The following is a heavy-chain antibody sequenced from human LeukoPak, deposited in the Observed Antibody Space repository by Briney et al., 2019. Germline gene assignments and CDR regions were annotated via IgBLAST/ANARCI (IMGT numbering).Heavy chain of an antibody. CDR2: IRYDGSKK. CDR1: GFTFSSSG. V-gene: IGHV3-30*02. Sequence: GGSLRLSCAAPGFTFSSSGMHWVRQAPGKGLEWVAFIRYDGSKKYYADSVKGRFTISRDNSKNTLYLQVNSLRPEDTAVYYCATDPDYLYYMDVWGKGTTVTVSS. J-gene: IGHJ6*03. CDR3: ATDPDYLYYMDV.